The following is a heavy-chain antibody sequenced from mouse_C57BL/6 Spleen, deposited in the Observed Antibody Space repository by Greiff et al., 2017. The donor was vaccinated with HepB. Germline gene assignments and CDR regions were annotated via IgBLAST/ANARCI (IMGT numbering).Heavy chain of an antibody. J-gene: IGHJ1*03. CDR2: IYPGDGDT. V-gene: IGHV1-82*01. CDR3: ARSGLYWYFDV. CDR1: GYAFSSSW. Sequence: QVQLQQSGPELVKPGASVKISCKASGYAFSSSWMNWVKQRPGKGLEWIGRIYPGDGDTNYNGKFKGKATLTADKSSSTAYMQLSSLTSEDSAVYFCARSGLYWYFDVWGTGTTVTVSS.